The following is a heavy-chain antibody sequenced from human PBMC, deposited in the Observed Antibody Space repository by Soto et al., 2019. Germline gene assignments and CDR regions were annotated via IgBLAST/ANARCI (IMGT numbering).Heavy chain of an antibody. J-gene: IGHJ4*02. CDR2: IYWNDDK. CDR3: ANISLAYYDILTGIDY. Sequence: SGPTLVNPTQTLTLTWTFSGFSLSTSGVGVGWIRQPPGKALEWLALIYWNDDKRYSPSLKSRLTITKDTSKNQVVLTMTNMDPVDTATYYCANISLAYYDILTGIDYWGQGALVTVSS. V-gene: IGHV2-5*01. D-gene: IGHD3-9*01. CDR1: GFSLSTSGVG.